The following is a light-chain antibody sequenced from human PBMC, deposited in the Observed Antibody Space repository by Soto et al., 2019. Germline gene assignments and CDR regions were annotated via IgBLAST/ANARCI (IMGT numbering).Light chain of an antibody. CDR1: QSVSSN. J-gene: IGKJ1*01. CDR3: QQYGTWWT. Sequence: EIVMTQSPATLSVSPGERATLSCRASQSVSSNLAWYQQKPGQAPRLLIYGASTRATGIPARFSRSGSGTEFTLTISSRQSEDFAVYYCQQYGTWWTFGQGTKVEIK. V-gene: IGKV3-15*01. CDR2: GAS.